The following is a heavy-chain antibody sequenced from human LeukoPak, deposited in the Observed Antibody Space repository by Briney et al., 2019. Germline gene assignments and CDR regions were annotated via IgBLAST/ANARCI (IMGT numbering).Heavy chain of an antibody. CDR1: GYTFTGYY. J-gene: IGHJ6*03. V-gene: IGHV1-2*02. CDR2: INPNSGGT. D-gene: IGHD2-2*01. CDR3: ASSQNIAGIPATMGDHFYYMDV. Sequence: ASVKVSCKASGYTFTGYYMHWVRQAPGQGLEWMGWINPNSGGTNYAQKFQGRVTMTRDTSISTAYMELSRLRSDDTAVYYCASSQNIAGIPATMGDHFYYMDVWDKGTTVIV.